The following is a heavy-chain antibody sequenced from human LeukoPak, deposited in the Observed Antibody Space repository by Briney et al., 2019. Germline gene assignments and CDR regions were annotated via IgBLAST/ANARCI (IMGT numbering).Heavy chain of an antibody. CDR1: GLIFSDYF. CDR2: TSSGGGTR. D-gene: IGHD5-24*01. Sequence: GGSLRLSCAASGLIFSDYFMSWIRQAPGKGLEWVSYTSSGGGTRYYADSVKGRFTISRDNAKNSLYLQMNSLRAEDTAVYYCARERRDGFNRFDHWGQGTLVTVSS. V-gene: IGHV3-11*01. J-gene: IGHJ4*02. CDR3: ARERRDGFNRFDH.